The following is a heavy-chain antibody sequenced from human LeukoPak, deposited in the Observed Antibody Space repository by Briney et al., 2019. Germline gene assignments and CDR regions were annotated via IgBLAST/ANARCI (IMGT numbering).Heavy chain of an antibody. Sequence: SETLSLTCTVSGGSISSNSYNWGWIRQPPGQGLEWIGSICYSGSTYYNPSLKSRITISVDTSKHQFPLKLNSVTDADTAVYYCGRRVVVAATFDYWGQGTLVTVSS. J-gene: IGHJ4*02. CDR2: ICYSGST. CDR1: GGSISSNSYN. D-gene: IGHD2-15*01. CDR3: GRRVVVAATFDY. V-gene: IGHV4-39*01.